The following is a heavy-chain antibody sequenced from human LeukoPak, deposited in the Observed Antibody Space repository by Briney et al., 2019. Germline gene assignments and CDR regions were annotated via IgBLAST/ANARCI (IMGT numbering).Heavy chain of an antibody. V-gene: IGHV4-59*01. J-gene: IGHJ6*02. D-gene: IGHD2-15*01. Sequence: SETLSLTCAVYGGSFSGYYWSWIRQPPGKGLEWIGHINYSGSTKYNPSLNSRVTISVDTSKNQFSLKLSSVTAADTAEYYCARDRGFCSGDSCYTRMDVWGQGTTVTVSS. CDR3: ARDRGFCSGDSCYTRMDV. CDR1: GGSFSGYY. CDR2: INYSGST.